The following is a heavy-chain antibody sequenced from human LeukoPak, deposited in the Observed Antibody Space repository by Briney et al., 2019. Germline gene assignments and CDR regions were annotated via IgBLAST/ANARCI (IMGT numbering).Heavy chain of an antibody. Sequence: SETLSLTCTVSGGSISSSSYYWGWIRQPPGKGLEWIGSIYYSGSTYYNPSLKSRVTISVDTSKNQFSLKLSSVTAADTAVYYCARDIRRSYSSGWPVYYYYGMDVWGQGTTVTVSS. D-gene: IGHD6-19*01. J-gene: IGHJ6*02. CDR1: GGSISSSSYY. CDR3: ARDIRRSYSSGWPVYYYYGMDV. V-gene: IGHV4-39*07. CDR2: IYYSGST.